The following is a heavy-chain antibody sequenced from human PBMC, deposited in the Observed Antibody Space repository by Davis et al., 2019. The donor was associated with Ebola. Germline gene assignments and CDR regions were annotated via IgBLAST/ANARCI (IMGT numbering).Heavy chain of an antibody. J-gene: IGHJ4*02. CDR1: GFTFSHYG. Sequence: GESLKISCVVSGFTFSHYGMHWVRQAPGKGLEWLAVIWYDGTQSYYADSVRGRFTISRDNAKNSLYLQMDSLRDDDSAVYYCARMRNFDYWGQGTLVTVSS. CDR3: ARMRNFDY. CDR2: IWYDGTQS. V-gene: IGHV3-33*01.